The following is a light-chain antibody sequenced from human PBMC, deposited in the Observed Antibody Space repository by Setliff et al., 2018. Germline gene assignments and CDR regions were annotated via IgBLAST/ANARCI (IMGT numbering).Light chain of an antibody. CDR1: SSDVGAFKY. CDR3: YSYTITSTLL. V-gene: IGLV2-14*01. CDR2: EVN. J-gene: IGLJ1*01. Sequence: QCALTQPASVSGSPGQSITISCTGTSSDVGAFKYVSWYQQHPGKAPKLMIYEVNNRPSGVSNRFSGSKSGNTASLTISGLQGEDEADYYCYSYTITSTLLFGTGTKVTVL.